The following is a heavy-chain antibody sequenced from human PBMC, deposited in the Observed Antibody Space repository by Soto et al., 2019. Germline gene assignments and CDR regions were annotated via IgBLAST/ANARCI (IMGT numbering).Heavy chain of an antibody. CDR2: IYYSGST. Sequence: SETLSLTCTVSGGSISSSSYYWGWIRQPPGKGLEWIGSIYYSGSTYYNPSLKSRGTISVDTSKNQFSLKLSSVTAADTSVYYCARHPYVFGSDYLRDAFTIWGKGKMVTV. D-gene: IGHD3-3*01. CDR1: GGSISSSSYY. V-gene: IGHV4-39*01. CDR3: ARHPYVFGSDYLRDAFTI. J-gene: IGHJ3*02.